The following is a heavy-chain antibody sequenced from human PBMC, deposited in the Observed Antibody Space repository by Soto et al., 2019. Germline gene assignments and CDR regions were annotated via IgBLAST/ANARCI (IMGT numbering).Heavy chain of an antibody. CDR3: ARHNYDRSVTAVDV. J-gene: IGHJ6*04. Sequence: QVQLQESGPGLVKPSQTLSLTCTVSGGSISSGNNYWSWIRQHPGKGLEWIGYIYYSGSTYYTPSLKSRVTISVDTSKNQFSLKLSSVTAADSAVYYGARHNYDRSVTAVDVWGKGTTVTVSS. D-gene: IGHD3-22*01. CDR2: IYYSGST. CDR1: GGSISSGNNY. V-gene: IGHV4-31*03.